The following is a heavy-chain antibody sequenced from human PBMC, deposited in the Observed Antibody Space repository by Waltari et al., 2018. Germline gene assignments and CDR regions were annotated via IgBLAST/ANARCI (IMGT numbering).Heavy chain of an antibody. D-gene: IGHD3-16*01. J-gene: IGHJ3*02. V-gene: IGHV1-24*01. CDR2: VDPEEGET. Sequence: QVQLVQSGAEVKKPGASVKVSCKVSGYTLTELFMHWVRQAPGKGLEWMGGVDPEEGETSYAQKVQGRVTMTEDTSTATAYMELSSLRSEDTAVYYCATARFELLGEDAFDIWGQVTMVTVSS. CDR1: GYTLTELF. CDR3: ATARFELLGEDAFDI.